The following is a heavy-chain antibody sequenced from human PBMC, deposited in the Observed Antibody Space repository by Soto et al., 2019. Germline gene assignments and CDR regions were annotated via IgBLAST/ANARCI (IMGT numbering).Heavy chain of an antibody. D-gene: IGHD2-8*02. J-gene: IGHJ5*02. CDR1: GYTFTGHY. V-gene: IGHV1-2*02. CDR2: INPNTGDT. Sequence: QVQLVQSGAEVKKPGASVKVSCKASGYTFTGHYIHWGRQAPGQGLEWVGWINPNTGDTNLAQRLRGRVTMTRDTSITTSYLELSRLASDYTAAYFCARGTVVRGQGWFDPWGQGTLVTVSS. CDR3: ARGTVVRGQGWFDP.